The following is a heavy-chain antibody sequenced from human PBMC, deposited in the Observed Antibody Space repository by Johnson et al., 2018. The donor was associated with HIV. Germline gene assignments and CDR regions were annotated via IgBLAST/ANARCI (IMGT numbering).Heavy chain of an antibody. Sequence: VQLVESGGGVVQPGRSVRLSCAASGFIFSSYGMHWVRQAPGKGLEWVAVIWSDGSNKYYADSVKGRFTISRDNSKNTLFLQMNSLRADDTAMYYCATSTASDALDIWGQGTMVTVSS. CDR3: ATSTASDALDI. V-gene: IGHV3-33*01. J-gene: IGHJ3*02. D-gene: IGHD1-1*01. CDR1: GFIFSSYG. CDR2: IWSDGSNK.